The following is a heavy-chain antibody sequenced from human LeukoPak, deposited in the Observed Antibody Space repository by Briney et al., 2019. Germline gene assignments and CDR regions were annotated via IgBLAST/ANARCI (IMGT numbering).Heavy chain of an antibody. D-gene: IGHD2-2*01. CDR2: IIPILGIA. Sequence: GASVKVSCKASGYTFTGYYMHWVRQAPGQGLEWMGRIIPILGIANYAQKFQGRVTITADKSTSTAYMELSSLRSEDTAVYYCARDGKNLGYQLLDGYGMDVWGQGTTVTVSS. V-gene: IGHV1-69*04. CDR1: GYTFTGYY. CDR3: ARDGKNLGYQLLDGYGMDV. J-gene: IGHJ6*02.